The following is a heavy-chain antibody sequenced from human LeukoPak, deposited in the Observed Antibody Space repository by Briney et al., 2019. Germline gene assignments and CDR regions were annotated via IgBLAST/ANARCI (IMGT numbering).Heavy chain of an antibody. CDR2: ISYDGSNK. Sequence: GGSLRLSCAASGFAFSSYAMHWVRQAPGKGREWVAVISYDGSNKYYADSVKGRFTISRDNSKNTLYLQMNSLRAEDTAVYYCARDRGYSYGPPSYYFDYWGQGTLVTVSS. CDR1: GFAFSSYA. D-gene: IGHD5-18*01. J-gene: IGHJ4*02. V-gene: IGHV3-30-3*01. CDR3: ARDRGYSYGPPSYYFDY.